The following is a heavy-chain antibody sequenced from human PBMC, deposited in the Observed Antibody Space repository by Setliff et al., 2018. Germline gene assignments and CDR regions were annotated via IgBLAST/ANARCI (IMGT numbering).Heavy chain of an antibody. CDR1: AHIFKSYG. Sequence: ASVKVSCKASAHIFKSYGISWVRQAPGQGLEWVGWISSYNDVTSYAQRFQGRVTLTTDTSTSAAYLELRSLRPDDTAVYYCARLVRYCTRTACQKVAGVESWGQGTLVTVSS. CDR2: ISSYNDVT. CDR3: ARLVRYCTRTACQKVAGVES. J-gene: IGHJ5*01. V-gene: IGHV1-18*01. D-gene: IGHD1-26*01.